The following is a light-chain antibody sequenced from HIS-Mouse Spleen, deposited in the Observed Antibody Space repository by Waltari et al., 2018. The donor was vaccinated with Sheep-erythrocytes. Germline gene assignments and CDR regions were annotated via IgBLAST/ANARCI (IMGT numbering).Light chain of an antibody. CDR3: QQYYSTLT. J-gene: IGKJ4*01. Sequence: DIVMTQSLDSLAESLGVGATIDCQSSQSVLYSSNNKNYLAWYQQKPGQPPKLLIYWASTRESGVPDRFSGSGSGTDFTLTISSLQAEDVAVYYCQQYYSTLTFGGGTKVEIK. CDR1: QSVLYSSNNKNY. V-gene: IGKV4-1*01. CDR2: WAS.